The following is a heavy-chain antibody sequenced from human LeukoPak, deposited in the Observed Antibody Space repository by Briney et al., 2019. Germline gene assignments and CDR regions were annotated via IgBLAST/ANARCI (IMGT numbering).Heavy chain of an antibody. V-gene: IGHV3-7*01. D-gene: IGHD3-10*01. CDR3: ARDGGGDYYGSGSYYNS. J-gene: IGHJ5*02. Sequence: GGSLRLSCAASGFTFSSYWMSWVRQAPGKGLEWVANIKQDGSEKYYVDSVKGRFTISRDNAKNSLYLQMNSLRAEDTAVYYCARDGGGDYYGSGSYYNSWGQGTLVTVSS. CDR2: IKQDGSEK. CDR1: GFTFSSYW.